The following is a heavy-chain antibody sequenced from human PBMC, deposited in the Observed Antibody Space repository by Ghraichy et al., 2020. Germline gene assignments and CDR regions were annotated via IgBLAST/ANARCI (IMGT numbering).Heavy chain of an antibody. CDR1: GFTFSSYA. J-gene: IGHJ3*02. V-gene: IGHV3-23*01. CDR3: ARSITRLVVAMAFDI. CDR2: ISGSGGST. Sequence: GESLNISCAASGFTFSSYAMSWVRQAPGKGLEWVSAISGSGGSTYYADSVKGRFTISRDNSKNTLYLQMNSLRAEDTAVYYCARSITRLVVAMAFDIWGQGTMVTVSS. D-gene: IGHD3-22*01.